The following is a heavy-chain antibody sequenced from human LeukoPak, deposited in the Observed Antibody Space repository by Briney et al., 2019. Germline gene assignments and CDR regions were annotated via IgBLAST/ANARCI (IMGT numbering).Heavy chain of an antibody. CDR2: ISGSGGST. CDR3: AKDTVVVMAFDY. J-gene: IGHJ4*02. CDR1: GFTFSSYA. Sequence: GGSLRLSCAASGFTFSSYATSWVRQAPGKGLEWVSAISGSGGSTYYADSVKGRFTISRDNSKNTLYLQMNSLRAEDTAVYYCAKDTVVVMAFDYWGQGTLVTVSS. D-gene: IGHD3-22*01. V-gene: IGHV3-23*01.